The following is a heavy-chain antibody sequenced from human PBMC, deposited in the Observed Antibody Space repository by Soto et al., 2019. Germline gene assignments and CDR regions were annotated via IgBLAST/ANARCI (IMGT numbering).Heavy chain of an antibody. Sequence: QVKLVESGGGLVEPGGSLRLSGAVSGFTCENYDMTWIRQAPGKGMEWLTDISATSDNTNIADSIKGRFTISRDNAKKSLYLQMDSLSVEDTDVYYCARRYSAQDHWGRGTLVIVSS. CDR3: ARRYSAQDH. CDR1: GFTCENYD. J-gene: IGHJ1*01. CDR2: ISATSDNT. V-gene: IGHV3-11*05. D-gene: IGHD5-18*01.